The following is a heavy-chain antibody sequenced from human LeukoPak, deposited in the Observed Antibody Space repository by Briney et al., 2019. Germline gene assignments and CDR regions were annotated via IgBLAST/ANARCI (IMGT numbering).Heavy chain of an antibody. CDR2: INGGGGST. J-gene: IGHJ4*02. CDR1: GFTFSSYA. D-gene: IGHD3-10*01. CDR3: AKRGPGSPQSGKYYFDY. V-gene: IGHV3-23*01. Sequence: PGGSLRLSCAAAGFTFSSYAMNWVRQAPGKGLEWVSAINGGGGSTYYADSVKGRFTISRDNSKNTLFLQMNSLRAEDTAVYYCAKRGPGSPQSGKYYFDYWGQGTLVTVSS.